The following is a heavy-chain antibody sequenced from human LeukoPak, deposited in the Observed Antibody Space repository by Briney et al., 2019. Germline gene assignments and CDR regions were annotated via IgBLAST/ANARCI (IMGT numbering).Heavy chain of an antibody. Sequence: ASVKVSCKASGYTFTGYYMHWVRQAPGQGLEWMGWINPNSGGTNYAQKFQGWVTMTRDTSISTACMELSRLRSDDTAVYYCAAWGVVPAAITTLYYYGMDVWGQGTTVTVSS. J-gene: IGHJ6*02. V-gene: IGHV1-2*04. D-gene: IGHD2-2*01. CDR1: GYTFTGYY. CDR3: AAWGVVPAAITTLYYYGMDV. CDR2: INPNSGGT.